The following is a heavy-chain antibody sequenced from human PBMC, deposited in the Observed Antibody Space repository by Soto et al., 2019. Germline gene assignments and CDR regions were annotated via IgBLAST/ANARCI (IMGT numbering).Heavy chain of an antibody. Sequence: VYLVESGGGLVEPGGSLRLSREASGFMFRSYWMSWVRQAPGEGLEWVANIKQDGSEIHYLESVEGRFTIFRDNARRSLFLQMNSLRAEDTAVYFCASYSGSYFPVGHDRWGQGTLVVVSS. J-gene: IGHJ5*02. V-gene: IGHV3-7*01. CDR1: GFMFRSYW. D-gene: IGHD3-10*01. CDR3: ASYSGSYFPVGHDR. CDR2: IKQDGSEI.